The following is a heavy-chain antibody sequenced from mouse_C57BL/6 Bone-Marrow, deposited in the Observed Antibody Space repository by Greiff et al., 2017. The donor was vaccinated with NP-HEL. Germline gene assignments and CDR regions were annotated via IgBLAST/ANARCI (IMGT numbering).Heavy chain of an antibody. D-gene: IGHD1-1*01. V-gene: IGHV14-1*01. CDR1: GGKRKEEK. Sequence: GAESVRPGASVKLSCTAYGGKRKEEKRKGGKKRSEKGGERRGRREREEGDTEYAPKFQGKATMTADTSSNTAYLQLSSLTSEDTAVYYCTPAGRYDYWGQGTTLTVSS. CDR2: REREEGDT. J-gene: IGHJ2*01. CDR3: TPAGRYDY.